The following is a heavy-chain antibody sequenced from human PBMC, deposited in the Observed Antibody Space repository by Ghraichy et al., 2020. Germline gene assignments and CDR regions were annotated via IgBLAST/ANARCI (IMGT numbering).Heavy chain of an antibody. CDR3: ARERASPSGGYYVDY. CDR2: IYYSGST. D-gene: IGHD3-22*01. V-gene: IGHV4-31*02. Sequence: EGIGYIYYSGSTYYNPSLKGRITISVDTSKNQLSLKLNSVTAADTAVYYCARERASPSGGYYVDYWG. J-gene: IGHJ4*01.